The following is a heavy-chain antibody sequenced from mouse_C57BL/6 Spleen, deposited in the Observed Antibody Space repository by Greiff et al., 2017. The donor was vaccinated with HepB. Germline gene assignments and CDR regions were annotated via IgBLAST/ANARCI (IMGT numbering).Heavy chain of an antibody. V-gene: IGHV1-63*01. CDR3: ARSGGKAWFAY. CDR1: GYTFTNYW. CDR2: IYPGGGYT. J-gene: IGHJ3*01. D-gene: IGHD3-1*01. Sequence: VQLQQSGAELVRPGTSVKMSCKASGYTFTNYWIGWAKQRPGHGLEWIGDIYPGGGYTNYNEKFKGKATLTADKSSSTAYMQFSSLTSEDSAIYYWARSGGKAWFAYWGQGTLVTVSA.